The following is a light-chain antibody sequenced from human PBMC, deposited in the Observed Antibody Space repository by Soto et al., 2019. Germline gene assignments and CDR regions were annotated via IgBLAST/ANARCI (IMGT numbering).Light chain of an antibody. J-gene: IGKJ4*01. Sequence: DIVMTQSPDSLAVSLGERATTNCKSSQSVLYSPNNKNYLAWYQQKPGQPPNLLIYWASTRESGVPDRFSGSGSGTDFTLTISGLQAEDVAVYYCQQYYSPFLTFGGGTKVEIK. CDR1: QSVLYSPNNKNY. V-gene: IGKV4-1*01. CDR3: QQYYSPFLT. CDR2: WAS.